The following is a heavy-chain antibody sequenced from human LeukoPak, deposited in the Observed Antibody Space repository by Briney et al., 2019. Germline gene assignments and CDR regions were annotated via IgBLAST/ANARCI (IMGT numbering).Heavy chain of an antibody. V-gene: IGHV3-23*01. Sequence: GGSLRLSCAASGFTFSSYAMSWVRQAPGKGLEWVSAISGSGDSTYYADSVKGRFTISRDNSKNTLYLQMNSLRAEDTAVYYCAKDGWSGYYKGGYYYYMDVWGKGTTVTVSS. D-gene: IGHD3-3*01. CDR1: GFTFSSYA. J-gene: IGHJ6*03. CDR2: ISGSGDST. CDR3: AKDGWSGYYKGGYYYYMDV.